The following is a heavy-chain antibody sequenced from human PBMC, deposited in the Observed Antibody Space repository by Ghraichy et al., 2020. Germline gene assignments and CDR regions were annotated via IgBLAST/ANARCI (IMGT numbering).Heavy chain of an antibody. CDR3: ARVLGFRSRHCSNGLCYTTSGSFDV. J-gene: IGHJ5*02. V-gene: IGHV4-31*03. Sequence: SETLSLTCTVSGGSITSCYYWHWIRQYPGRGLEWIGYIYDSGSNYYNSFIKRRVIISLDTSKTQFSLHLSSVTAAATAVYYCARVLGFRSRHCSNGLCYTTSGSFDVWGQGTLVTVSS. D-gene: IGHD2-8*01. CDR1: GGSITSCYY. CDR2: IYDSGSN.